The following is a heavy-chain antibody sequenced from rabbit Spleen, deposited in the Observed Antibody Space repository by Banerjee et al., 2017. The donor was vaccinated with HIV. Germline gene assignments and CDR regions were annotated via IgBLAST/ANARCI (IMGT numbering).Heavy chain of an antibody. CDR1: GFTISNNY. V-gene: IGHV1S7*01. CDR3: ARDTSSSFSSYGMDL. CDR2: IDGSDGAT. D-gene: IGHD1-1*01. J-gene: IGHJ6*01. Sequence: QLVESRGGLVTPGGSLKLSCKASGFTISNNYWMNWVRQAPGKGLEWIGYIDGSDGATDYATWVNGRFTISSDNAQNTVDLQMNSMTAADTATYFCARDTSSSFSSYGMDLWGPGTLVTVS.